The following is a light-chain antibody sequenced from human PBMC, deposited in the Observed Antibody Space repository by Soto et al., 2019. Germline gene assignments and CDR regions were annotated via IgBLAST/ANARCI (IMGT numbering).Light chain of an antibody. Sequence: EIVLTQSPGTLSLSPGDRATLSCRASQSVPSNYVAWYQQKSGQAPRPLMFGASIRAAGVPDRFSGSGSGTDFTLTISRLEPEDLAVYHCQQYGSSTTFGQGTKVEI. J-gene: IGKJ1*01. CDR1: QSVPSNY. CDR2: GAS. V-gene: IGKV3-20*01. CDR3: QQYGSSTT.